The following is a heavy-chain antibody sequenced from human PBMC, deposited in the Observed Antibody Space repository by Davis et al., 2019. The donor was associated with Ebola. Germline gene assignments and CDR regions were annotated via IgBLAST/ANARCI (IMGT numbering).Heavy chain of an antibody. V-gene: IGHV3-23*01. CDR1: GFTFSTYA. J-gene: IGHJ4*02. CDR3: ATPLQSPTTHYHGGNN. CDR2: IGGGGEDT. Sequence: GESLKISCAASGFTFSTYATSWVRQGRGKGLEWVSTIGGGGEDTCYADSVTGRCTISRDNPKNMAYLQMNSLRVDDTAVYYCATPLQSPTTHYHGGNNWGQGFLVTVSS. D-gene: IGHD1-14*01.